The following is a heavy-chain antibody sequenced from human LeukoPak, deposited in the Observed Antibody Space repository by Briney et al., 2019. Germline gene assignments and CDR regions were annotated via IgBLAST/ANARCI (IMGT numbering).Heavy chain of an antibody. D-gene: IGHD3-3*01. Sequence: GGSLRLSCAASGFTFSNYAMSWVRQAPGKGLEWVSSITSSGGTTNYADSVKGRFTISRDNSKNTLYLQMNSVRAEDTAVYYCAKGLEWLSYYFDYWGQGTLVSVSS. CDR1: GFTFSNYA. V-gene: IGHV3-23*01. J-gene: IGHJ4*02. CDR2: ITSSGGTT. CDR3: AKGLEWLSYYFDY.